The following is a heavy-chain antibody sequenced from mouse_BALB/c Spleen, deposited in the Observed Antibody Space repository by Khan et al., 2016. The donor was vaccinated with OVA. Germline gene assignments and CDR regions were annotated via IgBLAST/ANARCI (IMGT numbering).Heavy chain of an antibody. V-gene: IGHV5-6*01. CDR1: GFTFSTYG. J-gene: IGHJ3*01. Sequence: EVQLVESGGDLVKPGGSLKLSCAASGFTFSTYGMSWVRQTPDKRLEWVATVSTGGSYTYYPDSVKGRFTISRDNSKNTLYLQMNGLKSEDTATFCCTSLAECGDNEEFAYWGQGTLVTVSA. CDR2: VSTGGSYT. CDR3: TSLAECGDNEEFAY.